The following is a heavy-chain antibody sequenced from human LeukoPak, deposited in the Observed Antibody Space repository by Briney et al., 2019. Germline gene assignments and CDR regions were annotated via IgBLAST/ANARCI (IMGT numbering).Heavy chain of an antibody. J-gene: IGHJ4*02. CDR2: ISSSSSYI. CDR3: AKSREMATIDDYFDY. Sequence: GGSLRLSCAASGFTFSSYSMNWVRQAPGKGVEGVSSISSSSSYIYYADSVKGRFTISRDNSKNTLYLQMNSLRVEDTAVYYCAKSREMATIDDYFDYWGQGTLVTVSS. D-gene: IGHD5-24*01. V-gene: IGHV3-21*01. CDR1: GFTFSSYS.